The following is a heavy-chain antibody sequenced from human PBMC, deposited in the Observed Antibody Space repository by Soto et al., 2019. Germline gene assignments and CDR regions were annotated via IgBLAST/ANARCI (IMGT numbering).Heavy chain of an antibody. J-gene: IGHJ4*02. CDR3: ARDFGYGGYGDY. V-gene: IGHV4-4*02. CDR2: IYHSGST. Sequence: QVQLQESGPGLVKPSGTLSLTCAVSGGSISSSNWWSWVRQPPGKGLEWIGEIYHSGSTNYNPSLKRRVPISADQPKYPFSLKLSPVTAADPAVYYCARDFGYGGYGDYWGQGTLVTVSS. CDR1: GGSISSSNW. D-gene: IGHD5-12*01.